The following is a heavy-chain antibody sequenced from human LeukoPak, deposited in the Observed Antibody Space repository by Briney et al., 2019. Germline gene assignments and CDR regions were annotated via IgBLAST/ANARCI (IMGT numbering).Heavy chain of an antibody. D-gene: IGHD2-2*01. CDR2: IHTSGST. Sequence: SQTLSLTCTVSGGSITSGSYYWSWIRQPAGKGLEWIGRIHTSGSTNYNPSLKSRVTISVDTSKNQFSLKLSSVTAADTAVYYRARQVYCSSTSCPRGGYTWFDPWGQGTLVTVSS. J-gene: IGHJ5*02. CDR3: ARQVYCSSTSCPRGGYTWFDP. CDR1: GGSITSGSYY. V-gene: IGHV4-61*02.